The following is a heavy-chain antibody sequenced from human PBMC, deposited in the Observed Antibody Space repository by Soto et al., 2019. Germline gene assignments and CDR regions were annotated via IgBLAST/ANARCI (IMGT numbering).Heavy chain of an antibody. CDR1: GFTFSSYA. Sequence: GGSLRLSCAASGFTFSSYAMSWVRQAPGKGLEWVSAISGSGGSTYYADSVKGRFTISRDNSKNTLYLQMNSLRAEDTAVYYCAKDLIRGYSYGPYYFDYWGQGTLVTVSS. V-gene: IGHV3-23*01. CDR2: ISGSGGST. CDR3: AKDLIRGYSYGPYYFDY. J-gene: IGHJ4*02. D-gene: IGHD5-18*01.